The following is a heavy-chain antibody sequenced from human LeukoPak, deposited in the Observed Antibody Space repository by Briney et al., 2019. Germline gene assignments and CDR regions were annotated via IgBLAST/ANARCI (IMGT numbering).Heavy chain of an antibody. CDR2: IYHSGST. J-gene: IGHJ4*02. CDR1: GYSISSGYY. D-gene: IGHD3-9*01. CDR3: ARLKAVLRYFDWLYSPFDY. Sequence: SETLSLTCTVSGYSISSGYYWGWIRQPPGKGLEWIGSIYHSGSTYYNPSLNSRVTISVDTSKNQFSLKLSSVTAADTAVYYCARLKAVLRYFDWLYSPFDYWGQGALVTVSS. V-gene: IGHV4-38-2*02.